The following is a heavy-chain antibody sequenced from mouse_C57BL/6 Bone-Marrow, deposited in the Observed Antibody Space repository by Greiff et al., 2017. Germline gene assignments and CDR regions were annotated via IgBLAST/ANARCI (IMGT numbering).Heavy chain of an antibody. V-gene: IGHV1-62-2*01. Sequence: QVQLQQSGAELVKPGASVKLSCTASGYTFTEYTIHWVKQRSGQGLEWIGWFYPGIGSIKYNEKFKDKATVTADKSSSTVYMELSRLTSEDAAVYCWARHVQLYYGSSRWFAYWGQGTLVTVSA. D-gene: IGHD1-1*01. CDR1: GYTFTEYT. CDR3: ARHVQLYYGSSRWFAY. CDR2: FYPGIGSI. J-gene: IGHJ3*01.